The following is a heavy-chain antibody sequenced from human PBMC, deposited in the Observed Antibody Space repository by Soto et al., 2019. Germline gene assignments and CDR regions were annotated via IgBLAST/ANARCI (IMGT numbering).Heavy chain of an antibody. J-gene: IGHJ3*02. V-gene: IGHV2-5*02. D-gene: IGHD2-21*02. CDR3: AHRLTATAFDI. Sequence: QITLKESGPTLVKPTQTLTLTCTFSGFSLSTSGVAVGWIRQPPGKALDWLALIYWDDDKRYSPSMKGRLTLPMXTSKNQVVLIMTNMDPEDTATYYCAHRLTATAFDIWGQGTMVTVSS. CDR2: IYWDDDK. CDR1: GFSLSTSGVA.